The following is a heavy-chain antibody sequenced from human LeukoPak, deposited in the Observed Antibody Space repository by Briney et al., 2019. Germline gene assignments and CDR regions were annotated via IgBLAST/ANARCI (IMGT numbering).Heavy chain of an antibody. J-gene: IGHJ6*03. D-gene: IGHD6-6*01. CDR2: ISSSSSYI. CDR3: ARDEIAARPAYYYYYMDV. Sequence: GGSLRLSCAASGFTFSSYSMNWVRQAPGKGLEWVSSISSSSSYIYYADSVKGRFTISRDNAKNSLYLQMNSLRAEDTAVYYCARDEIAARPAYYYYYMDVWGKGTTVTVSS. V-gene: IGHV3-21*01. CDR1: GFTFSSYS.